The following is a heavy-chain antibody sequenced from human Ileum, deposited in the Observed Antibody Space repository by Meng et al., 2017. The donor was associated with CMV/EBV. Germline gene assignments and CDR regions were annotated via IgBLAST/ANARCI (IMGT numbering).Heavy chain of an antibody. CDR1: GFTFSSYG. CDR3: AKDGPRTSPLDY. CDR2: VRYDRSNA. Sequence: GGSLRLSCVASGFTFSSYGMHWARQAPGKGLEWTAFVRYDRSNAYYANSVQGRFTISRDNSNNTLYLQMNNLRPDDTAVYYCAKDGPRTSPLDYWGQGTLVTVSS. J-gene: IGHJ4*02. V-gene: IGHV3-30*02.